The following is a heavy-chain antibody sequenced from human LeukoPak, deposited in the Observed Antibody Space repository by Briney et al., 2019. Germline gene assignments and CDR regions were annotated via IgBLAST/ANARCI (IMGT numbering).Heavy chain of an antibody. CDR2: MNPNSGNT. CDR3: ARGIRRVVAGEWLLYYFDY. CDR1: GYTFTSYD. V-gene: IGHV1-8*01. D-gene: IGHD3-3*01. Sequence: ASVKVSCKASGYTFTSYDINWVRQATGQGLEWLGWMNPNSGNTGYAQKFQGRVTMTRNTSISTAYMELSSLRSEDTAVYYCARGIRRVVAGEWLLYYFDYWGQGTLVTVSS. J-gene: IGHJ4*02.